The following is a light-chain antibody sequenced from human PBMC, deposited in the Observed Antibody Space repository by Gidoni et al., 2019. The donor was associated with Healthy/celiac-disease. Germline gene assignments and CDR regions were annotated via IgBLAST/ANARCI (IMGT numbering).Light chain of an antibody. J-gene: IGKJ2*04. CDR2: GAS. Sequence: EIVFPQSPGTLSLSPGERATLSCRASQSVSSSYLAWYQQKPGQAPRLLIYGASSRATGIPYRFSGSGSGTDFTLTISRLEPEDFAVYYCQQYGSSPGSFGQGTKLEIK. CDR3: QQYGSSPGS. V-gene: IGKV3-20*01. CDR1: QSVSSSY.